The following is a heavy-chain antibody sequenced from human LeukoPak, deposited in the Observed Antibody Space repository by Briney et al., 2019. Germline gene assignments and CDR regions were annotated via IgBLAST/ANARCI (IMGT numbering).Heavy chain of an antibody. CDR2: IYTSGST. D-gene: IGHD1-26*01. CDR1: GGSISSGSYY. CDR3: TRHGGGWELTYYFDY. Sequence: PSETLSLTCTVSGGSISSGSYYWSWIRQPPGKGLEWIGRIYTSGSTNYNPSLKSRVTISVDTSKNQFSLKLSSVAAADTAVYSCTRHGGGWELTYYFDYWGQGTLVTVSS. J-gene: IGHJ4*02. V-gene: IGHV4-61*02.